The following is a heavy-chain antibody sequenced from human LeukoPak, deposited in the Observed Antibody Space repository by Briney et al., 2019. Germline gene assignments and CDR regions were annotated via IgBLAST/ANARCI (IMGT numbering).Heavy chain of an antibody. CDR1: GGTFSSYA. CDR3: ARGEGGDYDY. D-gene: IGHD3-16*01. V-gene: IGHV1-2*02. Sequence: ASVKVSCKASGGTFSSYAISWVRQAPGQGLEWMGWINPNSGGTNYAQKFQGRVTMTRDTSISTAYMELSRLRSDDTAVYYCARGEGGDYDYWGQGTLVTVSS. CDR2: INPNSGGT. J-gene: IGHJ4*02.